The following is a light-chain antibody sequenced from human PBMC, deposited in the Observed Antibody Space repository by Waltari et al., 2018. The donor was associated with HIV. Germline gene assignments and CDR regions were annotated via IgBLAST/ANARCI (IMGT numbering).Light chain of an antibody. Sequence: QSALTQPPSVSAAPGQSVTISCSRANSNIGSNSVSWYQHVPGAAPKLLVHANNERPSALRDRFSGSKSGTSATLVISGLQTGDEADYYCGACDNRLGSWVFGGWTKLAVL. CDR2: ANN. CDR3: GACDNRLGSWV. V-gene: IGLV1-51*01. CDR1: NSNIGSNS. J-gene: IGLJ3*02.